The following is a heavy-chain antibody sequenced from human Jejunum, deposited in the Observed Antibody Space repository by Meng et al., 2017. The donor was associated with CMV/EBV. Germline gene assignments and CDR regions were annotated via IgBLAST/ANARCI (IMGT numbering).Heavy chain of an antibody. Sequence: CGVSGFSVGFNFLTWVRQAPGKGLEWVSVIYNVGGTYYADSVRGRFTISRDNSKNTLFLQMDSLRAEDTAVYYCARASPHAYMDVWGQGTTVTVSS. J-gene: IGHJ6*03. CDR3: ARASPHAYMDV. V-gene: IGHV3-53*01. CDR1: GFSVGFNF. CDR2: IYNVGGT.